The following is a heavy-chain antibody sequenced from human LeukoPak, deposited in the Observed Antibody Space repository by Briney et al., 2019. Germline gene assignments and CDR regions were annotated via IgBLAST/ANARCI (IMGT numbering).Heavy chain of an antibody. CDR2: INPNSGGT. CDR3: ARRGYCSGGSCGYGMDV. CDR1: GYTFTGYY. D-gene: IGHD2-15*01. Sequence: ASVKVSCKASGYTFTGYYMHWVRQAPGQGLEWMGWINPNSGGTNYAQKFQGWVTMTRDTSISTAYMELSRLRSDDTAVYYCARRGYCSGGSCGYGMDVWGQGTTVTVSS. J-gene: IGHJ6*02. V-gene: IGHV1-2*04.